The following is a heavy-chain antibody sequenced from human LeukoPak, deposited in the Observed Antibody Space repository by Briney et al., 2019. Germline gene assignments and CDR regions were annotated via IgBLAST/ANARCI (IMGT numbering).Heavy chain of an antibody. CDR1: GFTFSSYA. Sequence: PGGSLRLSCAASGFTFSSYAMHWVRQAPGKGLEWVAVISYDGSNQYYVDSVKGRFTISRDNSKNTLYLQMNSLRAEDTAVYYCAKDWSSPDYWGQGTLVTVSS. CDR3: AKDWSSPDY. D-gene: IGHD3-3*01. V-gene: IGHV3-30-3*01. J-gene: IGHJ4*02. CDR2: ISYDGSNQ.